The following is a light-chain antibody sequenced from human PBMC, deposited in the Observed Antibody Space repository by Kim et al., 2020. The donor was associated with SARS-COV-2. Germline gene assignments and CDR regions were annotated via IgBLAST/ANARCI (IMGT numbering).Light chain of an antibody. V-gene: IGKV1-39*01. CDR3: QQSYSIPYT. J-gene: IGKJ2*01. Sequence: SAPGGDRVTIPCRASQTIKTYLNWYQQKPGKAPILLFYAASSLQSGVPSRFSGSRSGTDFTLTISSLEPEDFATYYCQQSYSIPYTFGQGTKLEI. CDR1: QTIKTY. CDR2: AAS.